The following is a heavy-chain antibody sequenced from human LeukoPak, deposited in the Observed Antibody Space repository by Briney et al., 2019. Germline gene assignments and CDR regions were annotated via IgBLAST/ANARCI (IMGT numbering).Heavy chain of an antibody. CDR1: GIRSYS. D-gene: IGHD6-6*01. CDR3: ARSSDGPYYYYLDV. J-gene: IGHJ6*03. Sequence: PGGSLRLSCAGSGIRSYSMNWVRQAPGKGLEWVSYISNRSSAIYYADSVKGRFTISRDNAKNSLYLQMNSLRAEDTAVYYCARSSDGPYYYYLDVWGKGTTVTVSS. V-gene: IGHV3-48*01. CDR2: ISNRSSAI.